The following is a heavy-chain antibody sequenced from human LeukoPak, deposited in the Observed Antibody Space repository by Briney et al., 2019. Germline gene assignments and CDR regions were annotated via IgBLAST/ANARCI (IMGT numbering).Heavy chain of an antibody. CDR2: IYRSGST. CDR3: ARQGRCNWNTYYFDY. D-gene: IGHD1/OR15-1a*01. J-gene: IGHJ4*02. Sequence: SETLSLTCTVSGYSISSGYYWVWIRQPPGKGLEWIGSIYRSGSTNYNPSLKSRVIISVDTSKNQFSLKLSSVTAADTAVYYCARQGRCNWNTYYFDYWGQGTLVTVSS. V-gene: IGHV4-38-2*02. CDR1: GYSISSGYY.